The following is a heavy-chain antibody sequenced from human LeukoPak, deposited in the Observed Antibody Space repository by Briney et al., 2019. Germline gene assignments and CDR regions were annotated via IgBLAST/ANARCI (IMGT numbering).Heavy chain of an antibody. V-gene: IGHV3-7*01. Sequence: GGSLRLSCAASGFTFSSYWMSWVRQAPGKGLEWVANIKQDGSEKYYVDSVKGRFTISRDNAKNSLYLQMNSLRAEDTAVYYCARDNGVGATIWRDYYYMDVWGKGTTVTVSS. D-gene: IGHD1-26*01. CDR1: GFTFSSYW. CDR3: ARDNGVGATIWRDYYYMDV. J-gene: IGHJ6*03. CDR2: IKQDGSEK.